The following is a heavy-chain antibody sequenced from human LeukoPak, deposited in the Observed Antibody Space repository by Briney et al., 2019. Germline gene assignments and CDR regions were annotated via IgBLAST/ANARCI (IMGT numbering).Heavy chain of an antibody. CDR1: GFTFSSYG. V-gene: IGHV3-33*06. D-gene: IGHD2-15*01. CDR3: AKCRTGYGAVDI. Sequence: GGSLRLSCAASGFTFSSYGLHWVRQAPGKGLEWVAIIWYDGHNKYYADSVKDRFTISRDNSKSTLYLQMNSLRAEDTAVYYCAKCRTGYGAVDIWGQGTMVTVSS. J-gene: IGHJ3*02. CDR2: IWYDGHNK.